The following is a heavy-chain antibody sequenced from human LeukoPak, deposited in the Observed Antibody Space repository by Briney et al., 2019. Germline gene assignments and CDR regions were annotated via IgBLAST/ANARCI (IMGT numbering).Heavy chain of an antibody. Sequence: GESLKISCKASGYTFTNYWIGWVRQMPGKGLEWMGTIYPGDSDTRYSPSFQGHVTISADRSIGTAYLQWSSLRASDSAMYYCARRAYSHEWFDPWGQGTLVTVSS. CDR2: IYPGDSDT. CDR1: GYTFTNYW. J-gene: IGHJ5*02. V-gene: IGHV5-51*01. D-gene: IGHD1-26*01. CDR3: ARRAYSHEWFDP.